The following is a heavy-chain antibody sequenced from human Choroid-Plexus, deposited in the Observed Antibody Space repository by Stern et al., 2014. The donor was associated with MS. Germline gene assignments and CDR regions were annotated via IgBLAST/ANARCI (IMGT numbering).Heavy chain of an antibody. CDR1: GFPFGSCA. V-gene: IGHV3-30*18. D-gene: IGHD2/OR15-2a*01. J-gene: IGHJ5*02. Sequence: VQLVESGGGLVQPGRPLRLSCVASGFPFGSCAMHWVRQAPGKGLEWGAGVSNDGSNKYYADSVKGRFTISRDNSQNTLYMQMSSLRPEDTAVYYCAKDRQYLTYFFDHWGQGSLVTVSS. CDR3: AKDRQYLTYFFDH. CDR2: VSNDGSNK.